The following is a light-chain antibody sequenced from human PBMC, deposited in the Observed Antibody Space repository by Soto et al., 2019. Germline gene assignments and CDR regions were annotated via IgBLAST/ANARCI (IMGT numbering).Light chain of an antibody. V-gene: IGLV1-40*02. CDR2: GTN. CDR3: QSYDSSLPGWV. J-gene: IGLJ3*02. Sequence: QSALTQPPSVSGAPGQRVAISCTGGRANIETNYDVHCDHHLPGTAPKLLIYGTNNRPSGVPDRLSASRSGTSASLAITGLQAEDEGDYYCQSYDSSLPGWVFGGGTKVTVL. CDR1: RANIETNYD.